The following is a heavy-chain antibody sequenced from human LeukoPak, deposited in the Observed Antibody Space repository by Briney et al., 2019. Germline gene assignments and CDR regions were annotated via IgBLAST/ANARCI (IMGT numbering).Heavy chain of an antibody. D-gene: IGHD3-22*01. CDR3: ARGGYYDNSGASDY. Sequence: SETLSLTCTVSGDSISTYYWSWIRQPPGKGLEWIGYIYYRVTSDYNPSLKSRVTMSVDMSTRQISLKLSSVTAADTALYYCARGGYYDNSGASDYWGQGTLVSVSS. V-gene: IGHV4-59*08. CDR2: IYYRVTS. J-gene: IGHJ4*02. CDR1: GDSISTYY.